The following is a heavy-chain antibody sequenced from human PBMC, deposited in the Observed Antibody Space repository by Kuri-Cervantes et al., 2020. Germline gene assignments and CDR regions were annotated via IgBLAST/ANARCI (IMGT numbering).Heavy chain of an antibody. CDR3: ARVGGDSSGYYYLVGDAFDI. Sequence: SETLSLTCTVSGGSISSYHWSWIRQPPGKGLEWIGYIYYSGSTNYNPSLKSRVTISVDTSKNQFSLKLSSVTAADTAVYYCARVGGDSSGYYYLVGDAFDIWGQGTMVTVSS. D-gene: IGHD3-22*01. J-gene: IGHJ3*02. V-gene: IGHV4-59*01. CDR2: IYYSGST. CDR1: GGSISSYH.